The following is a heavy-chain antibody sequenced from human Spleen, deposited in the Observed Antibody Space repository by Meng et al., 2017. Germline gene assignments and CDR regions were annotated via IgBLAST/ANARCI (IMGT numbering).Heavy chain of an antibody. Sequence: QVQLVQSGIEVKEPGASVKVSCKASGYTFTNFGITWVRQAPGQGLDWMGWINTYSGNTNYAQKLQGRVTMTTDTSSSTVYMELRTLTPDDTAVYYCARGTPGRSYSDYWGQGTLVTVSS. CDR2: INTYSGNT. CDR3: ARGTPGRSYSDY. D-gene: IGHD3-10*01. CDR1: GYTFTNFG. V-gene: IGHV1-18*01. J-gene: IGHJ4*02.